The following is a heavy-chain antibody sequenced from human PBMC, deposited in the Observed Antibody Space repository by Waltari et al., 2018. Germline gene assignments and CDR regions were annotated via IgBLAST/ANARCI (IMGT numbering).Heavy chain of an antibody. D-gene: IGHD1-26*01. V-gene: IGHV4-39*01. CDR2: IYYSGGT. J-gene: IGHJ4*02. CDR1: GGSISSSSYY. Sequence: QLQLQESGPGLVKPSETLSLTCTVSGGSISSSSYYWGWIRQPPGKGLEWIGRIYYSGGTYCNPSLKSRVTISVDTSKNQFSLKLSSVTAADTAVYYCARLLYSGSYWGQGTLVTVSS. CDR3: ARLLYSGSY.